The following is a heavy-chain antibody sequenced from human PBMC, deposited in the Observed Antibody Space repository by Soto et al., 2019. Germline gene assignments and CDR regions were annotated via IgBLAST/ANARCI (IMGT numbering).Heavy chain of an antibody. Sequence: ASVKVSCKSSGYTFTKFGISWVRQAPGQGLEWMGWNSAYNDNTNYAQKLQGRVTMTSDTSTSTAYMELRSLRSDDTAVYYCARKSPPADYGDQGPEVTDSA. J-gene: IGHJ4*02. CDR1: GYTFTKFG. CDR2: NSAYNDNT. CDR3: ARKSPPADY. V-gene: IGHV1-18*01.